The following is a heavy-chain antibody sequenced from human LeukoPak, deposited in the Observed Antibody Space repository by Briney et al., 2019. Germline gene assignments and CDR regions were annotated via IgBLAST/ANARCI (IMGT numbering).Heavy chain of an antibody. Sequence: GGSLRLSCAASGFTFSSYAMSWVRQAPGKGLEWVSAISGSGGSTYYADSVRGRFTISRDNSKNTLYLQMNSLRAEDTAVYYCAKPPYIVVVPAAMAYWGQGTLVTVSS. CDR3: AKPPYIVVVPAAMAY. CDR1: GFTFSSYA. CDR2: ISGSGGST. V-gene: IGHV3-23*01. D-gene: IGHD2-2*01. J-gene: IGHJ4*02.